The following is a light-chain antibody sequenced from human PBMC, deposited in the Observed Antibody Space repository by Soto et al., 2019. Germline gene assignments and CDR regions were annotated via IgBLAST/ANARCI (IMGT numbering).Light chain of an antibody. Sequence: DIVMTQSPLSLPVTPGEPASISCRSSQSLLHGNGYNYLDWYLQKPGQSPQLLIYLGSNRASGVPDRFSGSGSGTDFTLKISRVEAEDVGVYYCMQALQTLWTFGQGTKVEIK. CDR2: LGS. V-gene: IGKV2-28*01. CDR1: QSLLHGNGYNY. CDR3: MQALQTLWT. J-gene: IGKJ1*01.